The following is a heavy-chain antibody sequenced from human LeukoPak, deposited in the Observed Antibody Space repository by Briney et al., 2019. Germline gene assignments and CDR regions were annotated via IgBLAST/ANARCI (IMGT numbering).Heavy chain of an antibody. CDR2: IIPIFGTT. V-gene: IGHV1-69*13. J-gene: IGHJ6*02. Sequence: EASVKVSCKASGGTFSSYAISWVRQAPGQGLEWMGGIIPIFGTTNYAQKFQGRVTITADESTSTAYMELSSLRSEDTAVYYCAREIKSLLLRYFDWLSNGMDVWGQGTTVTVSS. D-gene: IGHD3-9*01. CDR1: GGTFSSYA. CDR3: AREIKSLLLRYFDWLSNGMDV.